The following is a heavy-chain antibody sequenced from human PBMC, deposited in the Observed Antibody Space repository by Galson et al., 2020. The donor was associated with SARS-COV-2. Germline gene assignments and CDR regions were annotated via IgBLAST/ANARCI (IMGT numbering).Heavy chain of an antibody. J-gene: IGHJ5*02. CDR1: GYTLTELS. Sequence: ASVKDSCKVSGYTLTELSMHWVRQAPGKALEWMGGFNPDDSETIYAQKFQGRVTMTEDTSTDTAYMELSSLRSEGTAVYYCATGSALVVPDWFDTWGQGTLVTVYS. D-gene: IGHD3-3*01. V-gene: IGHV1-24*01. CDR3: ATGSALVVPDWFDT. CDR2: FNPDDSET.